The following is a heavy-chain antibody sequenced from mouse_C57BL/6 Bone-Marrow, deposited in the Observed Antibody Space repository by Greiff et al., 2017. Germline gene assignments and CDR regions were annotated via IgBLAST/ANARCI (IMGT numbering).Heavy chain of an antibody. CDR1: GYTFTDYY. CDR2: IYPGSGNT. V-gene: IGHV1-76*01. Sequence: QVQLQQSGAELVRPGASVKLSCKASGYTFTDYYINWVKQRPGQGLEGIARIYPGSGNTYYNEKFKGKATLTAEKSSSTAYMQLSSLTSEDSAVYFCAMVCLANWEGFAYWVQGTLVTLSA. CDR3: AMVCLANWEGFAY. D-gene: IGHD4-1*01. J-gene: IGHJ3*01.